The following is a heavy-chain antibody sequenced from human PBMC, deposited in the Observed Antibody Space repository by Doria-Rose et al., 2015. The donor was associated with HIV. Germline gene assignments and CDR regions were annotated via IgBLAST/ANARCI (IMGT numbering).Heavy chain of an antibody. V-gene: IGHV3-7*05. J-gene: IGHJ3*02. CDR2: IKQDGSEK. Sequence: VQLVQSGGGLVQPGGSLRLSCAASGFTLSSYWMSWVRQAPGKGLEWVANIKQDGSEKYFVDSVKGRFTIPRDNAKNSLYLQMNSLRAEDTAVYYCARGPVITSGDAFDIWGQGTMVTVSS. D-gene: IGHD3-22*01. CDR3: ARGPVITSGDAFDI. CDR1: GFTLSSYW.